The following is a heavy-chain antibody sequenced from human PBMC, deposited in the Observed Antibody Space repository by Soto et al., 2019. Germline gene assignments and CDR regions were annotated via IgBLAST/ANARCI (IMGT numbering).Heavy chain of an antibody. V-gene: IGHV3-30*03. J-gene: IGHJ5*02. CDR1: GSTFIRHG. Sequence: SLSRSCPVSGSTFIRHGMHWVRQGPAKGLEWVSFISYDGGNTDYVGSVKGRFTISRDNSKNTLYLQMRSLRAEDTAVYFCAREVRANLNDFGDYEWFDPWGQGTLVTVSS. CDR3: AREVRANLNDFGDYEWFDP. D-gene: IGHD4-17*01. CDR2: ISYDGGNT.